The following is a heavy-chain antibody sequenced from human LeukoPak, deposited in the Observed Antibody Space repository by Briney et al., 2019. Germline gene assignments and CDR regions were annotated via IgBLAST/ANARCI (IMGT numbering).Heavy chain of an antibody. V-gene: IGHV3-66*01. CDR2: IYSGGST. CDR1: EFSVGSNY. Sequence: GESLRLSCAASEFSVGSNYMTWVRQAPGKGLEWVSLIYSGGSTYYADSVKGRFTISRDNSKNTLYLQMNSLRAEDTAVYYCARGPSGSHNTGGQGTLVTVSS. J-gene: IGHJ4*02. CDR3: ARGPSGSHNT. D-gene: IGHD5-12*01.